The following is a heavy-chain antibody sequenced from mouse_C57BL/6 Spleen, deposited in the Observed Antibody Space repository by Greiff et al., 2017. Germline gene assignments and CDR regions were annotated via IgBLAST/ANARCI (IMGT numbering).Heavy chain of an antibody. CDR3: AREIGYDYDVGWFAY. J-gene: IGHJ3*01. CDR2: INPNNGGT. V-gene: IGHV1-22*01. Sequence: EVQLQQSGPELVKPGASVKMSCKASGYTFTDYNMHWVKQSHGKSLEWIGYINPNNGGTSYNQKFKGKATLTVNKSSSTAYMELRSLTSEDSAVYYCAREIGYDYDVGWFAYWGQGTLVTVSA. D-gene: IGHD2-4*01. CDR1: GYTFTDYN.